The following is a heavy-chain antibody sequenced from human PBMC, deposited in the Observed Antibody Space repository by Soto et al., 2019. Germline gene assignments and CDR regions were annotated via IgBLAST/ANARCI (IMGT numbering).Heavy chain of an antibody. D-gene: IGHD6-19*01. CDR3: ARDHGSLCGESSGSDY. Sequence: QVQLVQSGAEVKKPGASVKVSCKASGYTFTSYAMHWVRQAPGQRLEWMGWINAGNGNTKYSQKFQGRVTITRDTSASTAYMELSSLRSEDTAVYYCARDHGSLCGESSGSDYWGQGTLVTVSS. J-gene: IGHJ4*02. V-gene: IGHV1-3*01. CDR1: GYTFTSYA. CDR2: INAGNGNT.